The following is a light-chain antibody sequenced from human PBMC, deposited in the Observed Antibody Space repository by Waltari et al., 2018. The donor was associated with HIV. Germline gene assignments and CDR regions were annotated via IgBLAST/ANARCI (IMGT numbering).Light chain of an antibody. CDR3: CSYAGTSILV. Sequence: QSALTPPASVSGSPGQSITISCTGPSSDVGSYTLVCWYQQQPGTAPQRMIYEVTKRPSGVSNRFSGSKSGNTASLTISGLQAEDEGDYHCCSYAGTSILVFGGGTKLTVL. V-gene: IGLV2-23*02. CDR1: SSDVGSYTL. J-gene: IGLJ3*02. CDR2: EVT.